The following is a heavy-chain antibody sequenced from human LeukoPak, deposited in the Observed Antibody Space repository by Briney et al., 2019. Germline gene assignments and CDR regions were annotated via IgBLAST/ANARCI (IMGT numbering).Heavy chain of an antibody. J-gene: IGHJ3*02. V-gene: IGHV4-39*07. CDR1: GGSISSSSYY. CDR2: IYYSGST. Sequence: SETLSLTCTVSGGSISSSSYYWGWIRQPPGKGLEWIGSIYYSGSTYYNPSLKSRVTISVDTSKNQFSLKLSSVTAADTAVYYCARDRTMIVVVNDPGAFDIWGQGTMVTVSS. D-gene: IGHD3-22*01. CDR3: ARDRTMIVVVNDPGAFDI.